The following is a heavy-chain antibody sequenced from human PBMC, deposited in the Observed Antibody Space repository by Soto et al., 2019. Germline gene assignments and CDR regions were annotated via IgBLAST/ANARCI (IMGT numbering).Heavy chain of an antibody. CDR1: GLTFSSSW. CDR3: ARDLGYQTLDY. Sequence: GSLRLSCAASGLTFSSSWMSWARQAPGKGMEWVANFKQDGSEKYYLDSVKGRFTIFRDNAKNSLYLQMNSLRAEDTAVYYCARDLGYQTLDYWGQGTLVTVSS. V-gene: IGHV3-7*01. J-gene: IGHJ4*02. CDR2: FKQDGSEK. D-gene: IGHD3-16*02.